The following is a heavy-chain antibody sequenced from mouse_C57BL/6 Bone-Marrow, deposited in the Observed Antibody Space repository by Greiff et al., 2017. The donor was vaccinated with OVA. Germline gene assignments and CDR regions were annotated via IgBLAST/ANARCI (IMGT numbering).Heavy chain of an antibody. CDR2: IHPSDSDT. Sequence: QVQLQQPGAELVKPGASVKVSCKASGYTFTSYWMHWVKQRPGQGLEWIGRIHPSDSDTNYNQKFQGKATLTVDKSSSTAYMQLSSLTSEDSAVYYCATNPYYSNSLAYWGQGTLVTVSA. CDR3: ATNPYYSNSLAY. V-gene: IGHV1-74*01. J-gene: IGHJ3*01. D-gene: IGHD2-5*01. CDR1: GYTFTSYW.